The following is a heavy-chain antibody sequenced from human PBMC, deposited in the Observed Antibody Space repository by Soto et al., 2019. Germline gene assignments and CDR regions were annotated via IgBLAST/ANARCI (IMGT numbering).Heavy chain of an antibody. J-gene: IGHJ4*02. V-gene: IGHV1-2*02. D-gene: IGHD4-4*01. Sequence: GASVKVSCKASGYTFTGHYLHWVRQAPGRGLEWMGWINPNSGGTNYAQKFQGRVTMTRDTSISTAYMELSRLRSDDTAVYYCARDRDGYTNARLDYWGQGTLVTVSS. CDR2: INPNSGGT. CDR1: GYTFTGHY. CDR3: ARDRDGYTNARLDY.